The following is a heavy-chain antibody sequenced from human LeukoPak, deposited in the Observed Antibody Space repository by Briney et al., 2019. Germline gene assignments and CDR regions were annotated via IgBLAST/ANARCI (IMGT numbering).Heavy chain of an antibody. CDR3: ARGRGSSPYDAFDI. CDR2: INPKSGDT. J-gene: IGHJ3*02. V-gene: IGHV1-2*02. CDR1: GYTFIGYC. D-gene: IGHD3-16*01. Sequence: ASVKVSCEASGYTFIGYCMHWVRQAPGRGLEWMGWINPKSGDTNCAQNFQGRVTVTRDTSISTAYIDLSRLRSDDTAIYYCARGRGSSPYDAFDIWGQGTMVTVSS.